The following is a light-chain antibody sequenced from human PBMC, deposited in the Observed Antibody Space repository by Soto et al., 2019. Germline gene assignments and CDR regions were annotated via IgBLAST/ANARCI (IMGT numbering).Light chain of an antibody. Sequence: EIGLIHPAAPLSLSTGEKGTPSCRASQSVSSYLAWYQQKPGQAPRLLIYDASSRATGIPDRFSGGGSGTDFTLTISRLEPEDFAVYYCQQFSSYPVTFGGGTKVDIK. CDR2: DAS. CDR3: QQFSSYPVT. CDR1: QSVSSY. J-gene: IGKJ4*01. V-gene: IGKV3-11*01.